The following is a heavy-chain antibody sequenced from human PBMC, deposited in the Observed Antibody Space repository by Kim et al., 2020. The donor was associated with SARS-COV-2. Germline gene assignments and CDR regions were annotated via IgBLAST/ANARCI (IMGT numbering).Heavy chain of an antibody. Sequence: SGPTLVKPTQTLTLTCTFSGFSLRTSGMCVSWIRQPPGKALEWLARIDWDGDKHYRTSLKTRLTISKDTSKNQVVLTMTNMDPVDTATYYCARIPTYSGGYRGCMDVWRQGTTVTVSS. CDR2: IDWDGDK. V-gene: IGHV2-70*11. J-gene: IGHJ6*02. D-gene: IGHD1-26*01. CDR3: ARIPTYSGGYRGCMDV. CDR1: GFSLRTSGMC.